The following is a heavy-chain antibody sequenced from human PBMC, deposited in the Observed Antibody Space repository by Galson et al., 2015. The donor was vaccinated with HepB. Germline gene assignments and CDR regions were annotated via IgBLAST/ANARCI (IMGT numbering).Heavy chain of an antibody. D-gene: IGHD2-2*02. CDR2: IIPILGIA. Sequence: SVKVSCKASGGTFSSYAISWVRQAPGQGLEWMGRIIPILGIANYAQKFQGRVTITADKSTSTAYMELSSLRSEDTAVYYCASDPPILGGPAAISGFFINWGQGTLVTVSS. CDR1: GGTFSSYA. V-gene: IGHV1-69*04. J-gene: IGHJ4*02. CDR3: ASDPPILGGPAAISGFFIN.